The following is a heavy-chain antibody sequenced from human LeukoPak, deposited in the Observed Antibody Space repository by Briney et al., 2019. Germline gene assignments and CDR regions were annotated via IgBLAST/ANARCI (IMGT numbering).Heavy chain of an antibody. Sequence: PGGSLRLSCAASGFTFSSYWMHWVRQAPGKGLVWVSRINIDGSTSNYADSVKGRFTISRDNAKNAVYLQMNSLRAEDTAVYYCAKDYYDSSGYSPFDYWGQGTLVTVSS. CDR1: GFTFSSYW. J-gene: IGHJ4*02. CDR3: AKDYYDSSGYSPFDY. V-gene: IGHV3-74*01. D-gene: IGHD3-22*01. CDR2: INIDGSTS.